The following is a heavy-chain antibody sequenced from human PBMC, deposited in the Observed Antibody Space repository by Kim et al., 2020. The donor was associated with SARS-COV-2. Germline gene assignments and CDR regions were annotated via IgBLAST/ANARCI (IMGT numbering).Heavy chain of an antibody. D-gene: IGHD3-9*01. CDR3: ARSRYYDILTGNYNFYYLDV. CDR2: ISVSSDKT. V-gene: IGHV1-18*04. CDR1: GYTFAGYG. J-gene: IGHJ2*01. Sequence: ASVKVSCQAFGYTFAGYGVTWVRLAPGLGLEWVGWISVSSDKTKFGQKFQDRVTLTTDTSTSTAFLELRSLRSDDTAIYYCARSRYYDILTGNYNFYYLDVWGRGTLVTVSA.